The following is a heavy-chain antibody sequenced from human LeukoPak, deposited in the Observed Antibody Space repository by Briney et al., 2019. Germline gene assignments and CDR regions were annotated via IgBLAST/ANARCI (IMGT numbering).Heavy chain of an antibody. CDR1: GFTFSSYA. D-gene: IGHD6-13*01. V-gene: IGHV3-23*01. Sequence: GGSLRLSCAASGFTFSSYAMSWVRQAPGKGLEWVSAISGSGGSTYYADSVKGRFTISRDNSKNTLYLQMNSLRAEDTAVYYCANRQSGIAAAGTFDYWGQGTLVTVSS. J-gene: IGHJ4*02. CDR2: ISGSGGST. CDR3: ANRQSGIAAAGTFDY.